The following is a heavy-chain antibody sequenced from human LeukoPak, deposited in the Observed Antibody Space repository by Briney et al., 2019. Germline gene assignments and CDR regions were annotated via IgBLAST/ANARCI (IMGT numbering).Heavy chain of an antibody. CDR1: GFTVSDNY. CDR3: ARVDTVMAYYFDL. J-gene: IGHJ4*02. V-gene: IGHV3-53*04. CDR2: IYSGGTT. Sequence: GGSLRLSCAASGFTVSDNYMSWVRQAPGKGLEWVSTIYSGGTTYYADSVMGRFTISRHNPRNTLYLQMNSLRAEDTAVYYCARVDTVMAYYFDLWGQGTLVTVSS. D-gene: IGHD5-18*01.